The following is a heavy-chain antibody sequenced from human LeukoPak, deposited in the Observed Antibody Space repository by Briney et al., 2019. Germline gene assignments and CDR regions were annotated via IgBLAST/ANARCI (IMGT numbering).Heavy chain of an antibody. V-gene: IGHV3-23*01. CDR2: ISVSGGRT. CDR3: AKDRYCSGGSCSGGADY. Sequence: GGSLRLSCAASGFTFSSYAMSWVRQAPGKGLEWVSGISVSGGRTYYADSVKGRFTISRDNSKNTLYLQMNSLRADDTAVYYCAKDRYCSGGSCSGGADYWGQGTLVTVSS. J-gene: IGHJ4*02. D-gene: IGHD2-15*01. CDR1: GFTFSSYA.